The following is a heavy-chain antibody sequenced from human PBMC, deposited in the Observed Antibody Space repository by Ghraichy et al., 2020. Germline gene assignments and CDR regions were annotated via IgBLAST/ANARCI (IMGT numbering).Heavy chain of an antibody. CDR2: IKQDGSER. V-gene: IGHV3-7*04. J-gene: IGHJ4*02. CDR1: GFTFNTYY. CDR3: GRGGYIYGSNPVDY. D-gene: IGHD5-18*01. Sequence: LSLTCAASGFTFNTYYMTWVRQAPGKRLEWVANIKQDGSERYYVDSVKGRFTISRDNAKDSVYLQMNSLRAEDTAVYFCGRGGYIYGSNPVDYWGQGTQVTVSS.